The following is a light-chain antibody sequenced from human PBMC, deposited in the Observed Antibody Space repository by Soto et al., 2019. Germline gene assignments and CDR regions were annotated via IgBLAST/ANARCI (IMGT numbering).Light chain of an antibody. Sequence: QSALTQPASVSGSPGQSITISCTGTSSDVGGYNYVSWYQQHPGKAPKLMIYDVSNRPSGVSNRFSGSKSDNTASLTISGLQAEDEADYYCSSYTSSSTPVVFGTGTKVTVL. CDR2: DVS. V-gene: IGLV2-14*01. CDR3: SSYTSSSTPVV. J-gene: IGLJ1*01. CDR1: SSDVGGYNY.